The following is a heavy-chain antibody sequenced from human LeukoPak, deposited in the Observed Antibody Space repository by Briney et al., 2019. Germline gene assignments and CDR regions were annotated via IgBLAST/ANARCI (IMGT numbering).Heavy chain of an antibody. CDR1: GFTFSSYE. CDR2: ISSSDSTI. CDR3: ARGDTAMVDY. D-gene: IGHD5-18*01. Sequence: GGSLRLSCAASGFTFSSYEMNWVRQAPGKGLEWVSYISSSDSTIYYADSAKGRFTISRANAKNSLFLQMNSLRVEDTAVYYCARGDTAMVDYWGQGTLVTVSS. V-gene: IGHV3-48*03. J-gene: IGHJ4*02.